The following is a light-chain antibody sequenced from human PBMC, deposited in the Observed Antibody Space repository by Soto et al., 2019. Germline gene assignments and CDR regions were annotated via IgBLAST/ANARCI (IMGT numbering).Light chain of an antibody. CDR1: QSVNSN. CDR3: HQYSAWPLK. J-gene: IGKJ4*02. V-gene: IGKV3-15*01. CDR2: GAS. Sequence: EIVMTQSPATLSVSPGDRATLFCRASQSVNSNFLAWYQQKPGQPPRLLIHGASTRATGIPARFSGSGSGTEFTLTISSLQSEEFAVYYWHQYSAWPLKFGVGTKVEIK.